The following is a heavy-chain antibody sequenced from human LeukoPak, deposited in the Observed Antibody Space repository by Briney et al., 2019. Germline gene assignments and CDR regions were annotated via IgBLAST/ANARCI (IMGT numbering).Heavy chain of an antibody. CDR3: ARDIESVRSSPGYYFDY. D-gene: IGHD6-6*01. J-gene: IGHJ4*02. CDR1: GFTFSSYA. CDR2: MSYDGNNK. Sequence: GSLRLSCVVSGFTFSSYAMHWVRQAPGKGPEWVAVMSYDGNNKYYADSVKGRFTISRDNSKNTLYLQMNSLRAEDSAVYYCARDIESVRSSPGYYFDYWGQGTLVTVSS. V-gene: IGHV3-30-3*01.